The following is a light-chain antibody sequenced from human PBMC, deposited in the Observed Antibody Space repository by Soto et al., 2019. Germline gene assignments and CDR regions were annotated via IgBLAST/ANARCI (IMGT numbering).Light chain of an antibody. J-gene: IGKJ2*01. V-gene: IGKV3-11*01. CDR1: RAVASY. CDR2: DAS. Sequence: EIVLTQSPATLSLSPGERATLSCRASRAVASYLAWYQNKPGQAPRLLIYDASTRATGIPPRFSGGGSGTDFTLTISSLEPEDFAVYYCQQRSDSFSTFGQGTKVEIK. CDR3: QQRSDSFST.